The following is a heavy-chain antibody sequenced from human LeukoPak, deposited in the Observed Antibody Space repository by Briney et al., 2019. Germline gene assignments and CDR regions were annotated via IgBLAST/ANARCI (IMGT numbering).Heavy chain of an antibody. Sequence: PSETLSLTRTVPVDSISSDNSYWTWIRHHPGNCLGWIGYIYSSGSTYFDPFLKSRLTISIDTSKNQFSLKLRSVTVADTAVYYCARGGYTGYDLDYWGQGALVSVSS. D-gene: IGHD5-12*01. V-gene: IGHV4-31*03. CDR3: ARGGYTGYDLDY. CDR2: IYSSGST. J-gene: IGHJ4*02. CDR1: VDSISSDNSY.